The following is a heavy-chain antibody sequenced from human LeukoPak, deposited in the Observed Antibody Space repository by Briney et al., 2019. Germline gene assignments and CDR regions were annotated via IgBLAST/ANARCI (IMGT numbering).Heavy chain of an antibody. CDR2: ITPIFGTA. Sequence: SVKVSCKASGGTFSNYGINWLRQAPGQGLEWMGGITPIFGTANYVHKFQGRVTITADKSTSTAYMELSRLRSEDTATYYCARASSDDTAMATPFAYWGQGTLVIVSS. CDR3: ARASSDDTAMATPFAY. V-gene: IGHV1-69*06. D-gene: IGHD5-18*01. CDR1: GGTFSNYG. J-gene: IGHJ4*02.